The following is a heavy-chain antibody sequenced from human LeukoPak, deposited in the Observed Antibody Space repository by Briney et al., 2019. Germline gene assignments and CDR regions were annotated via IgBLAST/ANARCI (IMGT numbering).Heavy chain of an antibody. CDR2: ITGTSGRT. J-gene: IGHJ4*02. CDR3: ARRAGDYSHPYDY. V-gene: IGHV3-23*01. D-gene: IGHD3-22*01. Sequence: GGSLRLSCEVSGITFSNFAMAWVRQAPGKGLEWVSLITGTSGRTYYAASVKGRFIISRDNSKNTVHLQMNSLRAEDTAMYYCARRAGDYSHPYDYWGQGTLVTVSS. CDR1: GITFSNFA.